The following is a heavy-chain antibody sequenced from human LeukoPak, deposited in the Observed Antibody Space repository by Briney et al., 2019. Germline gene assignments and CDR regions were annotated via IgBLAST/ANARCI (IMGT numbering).Heavy chain of an antibody. J-gene: IGHJ3*02. CDR1: GFTFSGYW. Sequence: PGGSLRLSCAASGFTFSGYWMSWVRQAPGKGLEGVAYINQDGSEKHYVDSVKGRFTISRDNAKNSLYLQMNSLRAEDTAVYYCARDFRSITIFGVVILDAFDMWGEGTMATVS. V-gene: IGHV3-7*01. D-gene: IGHD3-3*01. CDR2: INQDGSEK. CDR3: ARDFRSITIFGVVILDAFDM.